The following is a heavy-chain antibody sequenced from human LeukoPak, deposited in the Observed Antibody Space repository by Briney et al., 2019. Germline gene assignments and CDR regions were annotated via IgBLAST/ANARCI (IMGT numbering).Heavy chain of an antibody. D-gene: IGHD6-19*01. V-gene: IGHV4-39*07. Sequence: SETLSLTCTVSGGSISSGSYYWSWIRQPPGKGLEWIGEINHSGSTNYNPSLKSRVTISVDTSKNQFSLKLSSVTAADTAVYYCARAPGYRSGWYVNYWGQGTLVTVSS. J-gene: IGHJ4*02. CDR2: INHSGST. CDR3: ARAPGYRSGWYVNY. CDR1: GGSISSGSYY.